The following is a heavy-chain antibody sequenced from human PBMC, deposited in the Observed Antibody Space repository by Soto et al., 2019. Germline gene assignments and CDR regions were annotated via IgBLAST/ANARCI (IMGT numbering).Heavy chain of an antibody. CDR2: ISPYSGNT. Sequence: QVQLVQSRAEVKKPGASVKVSCKTSLYTFTNYGFSWVRQAPGQGLEWMGWISPYSGNTNYAQKLQGRVTLTTDTSTTTAYLELRSLKADDTAVYYCATHTYIGDWPEGNYLDYGGQGTLVTVSS. V-gene: IGHV1-18*01. CDR1: LYTFTNYG. D-gene: IGHD2-21*02. CDR3: ATHTYIGDWPEGNYLDY. J-gene: IGHJ4*02.